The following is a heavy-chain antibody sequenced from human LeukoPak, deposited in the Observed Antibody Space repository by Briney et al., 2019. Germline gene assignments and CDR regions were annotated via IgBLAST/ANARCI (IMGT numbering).Heavy chain of an antibody. CDR2: ISGSGGNT. V-gene: IGHV3-23*01. Sequence: GGSLRLSCAASGFTFGSYAMSCVRQAPGKGLEWVSSISGSGGNTYYADSVKGRFTISRDNSKNTLYMQMNSLRAEDTAVYYCAKLVTHFDYWGQGTLVTVSS. J-gene: IGHJ4*02. CDR3: AKLVTHFDY. CDR1: GFTFGSYA. D-gene: IGHD4-23*01.